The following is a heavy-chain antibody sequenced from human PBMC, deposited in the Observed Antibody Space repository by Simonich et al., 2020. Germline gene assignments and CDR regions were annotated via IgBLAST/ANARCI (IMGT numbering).Heavy chain of an antibody. D-gene: IGHD7-27*01. Sequence: QVQLVQSGAEVKKPGASVKVSCKASGYTFTGYYMHWVRQAPGQGLEWMGWINPNSGGKNYAQKFQGRVTMTRDTSISTAYMELSRLRSDDTAVYYCARGALTGDYYYMDVWGKGTTVTVSS. CDR1: GYTFTGYY. V-gene: IGHV1-2*02. J-gene: IGHJ6*03. CDR3: ARGALTGDYYYMDV. CDR2: INPNSGGK.